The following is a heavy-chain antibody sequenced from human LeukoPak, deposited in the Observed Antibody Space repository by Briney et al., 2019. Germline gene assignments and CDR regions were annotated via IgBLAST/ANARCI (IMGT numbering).Heavy chain of an antibody. J-gene: IGHJ5*02. CDR2: INPNSGGT. CDR1: GYTFTGYY. V-gene: IGHV1-2*06. CDR3: ARDRYCSSTSCYAAGWFDP. D-gene: IGHD2-2*01. Sequence: ASVKVSCKASGYTFTGYYMHGVRQAPGQGLEWMGRINPNSGGTNYAQKFQGRVTTTRDTSISTAYMELSRLRSDDTAVYYCARDRYCSSTSCYAAGWFDPWGQGTLVTVSS.